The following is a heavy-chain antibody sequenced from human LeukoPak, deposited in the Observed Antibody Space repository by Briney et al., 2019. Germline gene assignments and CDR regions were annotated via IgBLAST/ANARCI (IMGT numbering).Heavy chain of an antibody. CDR3: AKGVRSGTYYNCFDP. V-gene: IGHV3-43*02. J-gene: IGHJ5*02. D-gene: IGHD1-26*01. CDR2: ISGDGDNT. CDR1: GFTLDDYA. Sequence: GGSLRLSCVASGFTLDDYALHWVRQAPGRGLEWISLISGDGDNTYYADSVKGRFTISRDNSKYSLYLQMSSLRAEDTALYYCAKGVRSGTYYNCFDPWGQGTLVTVSS.